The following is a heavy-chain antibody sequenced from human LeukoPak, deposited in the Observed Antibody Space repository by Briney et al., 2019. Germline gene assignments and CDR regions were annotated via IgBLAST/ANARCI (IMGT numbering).Heavy chain of an antibody. J-gene: IGHJ6*03. D-gene: IGHD2-15*01. Sequence: SETLSLTCTASGGSISSYYWSWIRQPPGKGLEWIGYIYYSGSTNYNPSLKSRVTISVDTSKNQFSLKLSSVTAADTAVYYCARVYCSGGSCYSFYYYMDVWGKGTTVTVSS. V-gene: IGHV4-59*01. CDR3: ARVYCSGGSCYSFYYYMDV. CDR1: GGSISSYY. CDR2: IYYSGST.